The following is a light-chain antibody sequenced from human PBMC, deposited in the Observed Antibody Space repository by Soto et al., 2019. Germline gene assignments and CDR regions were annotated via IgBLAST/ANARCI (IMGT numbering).Light chain of an antibody. V-gene: IGLV2-14*03. Sequence: QDVLTQPASVTGSPGQAVTFSCTGTSSDIGHYDYVSWYQQHPGKAPKLMIYHVTYRPSGVSNRYSGSKSGNSASLTISGLQADDEADYYCCSLTTSHTYVFGSGTKVTVL. CDR2: HVT. J-gene: IGLJ1*01. CDR1: SSDIGHYDY. CDR3: CSLTTSHTYV.